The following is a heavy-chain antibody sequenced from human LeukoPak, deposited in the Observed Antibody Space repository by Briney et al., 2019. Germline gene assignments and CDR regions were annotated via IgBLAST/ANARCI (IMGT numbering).Heavy chain of an antibody. D-gene: IGHD4-17*01. Sequence: GGSLRLSCAASGFTFGSYSMNWVRQALGKGLEWVSAVSSFSTYLYYADSVKGRFTISRDNAENSSYLQMNSLRAEDTAVYYCARSRTTVTKDPLDYWGQGTLVTVSS. J-gene: IGHJ4*02. CDR1: GFTFGSYS. V-gene: IGHV3-21*01. CDR3: ARSRTTVTKDPLDY. CDR2: VSSFSTYL.